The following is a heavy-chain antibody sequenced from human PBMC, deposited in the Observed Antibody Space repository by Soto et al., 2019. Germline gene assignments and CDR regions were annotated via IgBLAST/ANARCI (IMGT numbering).Heavy chain of an antibody. J-gene: IGHJ4*01. CDR3: AKRDGYGGF. V-gene: IGHV3-23*01. D-gene: IGHD4-17*01. CDR1: GFSFNTYG. CDR2: VSDGTGST. Sequence: EVQLLQSGGGLVQPGGSLRLSCAASGFSFNTYGVTWVRQAPGKRLEWVSGVSDGTGSTFYADSVKGRFTISRDNSNNTVDPAMDRLGGGEPGVYFCAKRDGYGGFWGQGTLVTVSS.